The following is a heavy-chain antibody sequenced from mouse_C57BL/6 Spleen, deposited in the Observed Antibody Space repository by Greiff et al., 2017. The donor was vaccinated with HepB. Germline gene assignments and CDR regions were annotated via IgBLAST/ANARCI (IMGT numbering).Heavy chain of an antibody. J-gene: IGHJ3*01. CDR2: INPNNGGT. D-gene: IGHD2-3*01. CDR3: ARGDGYYGFAY. Sequence: EVQLQQSGPELVKPGASVKISCTASGYTFTDYYMNWVKQSHGKSLEWIGDINPNNGGTSYNQKFKGKATLTVDKSSSPAYMELRSLTSEDSAIYYCARGDGYYGFAYWGQGTLVTVSA. CDR1: GYTFTDYY. V-gene: IGHV1-26*01.